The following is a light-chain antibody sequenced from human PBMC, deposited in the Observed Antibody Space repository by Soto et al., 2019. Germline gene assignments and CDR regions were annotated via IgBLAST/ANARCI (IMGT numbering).Light chain of an antibody. CDR1: QGIRTD. CDR2: SAS. CDR3: QQSYSTPPWT. J-gene: IGKJ1*01. V-gene: IGKV1-39*01. Sequence: IHMTHSPSSLSASVLYRVTITFLSSQGIRTDLGWYQQKPGKAPKRLIYSASSLQSGVPSRFSGSGSGTDFTLTISSLQPEDFATYYCQQSYSTPPWTFGQGTKVDIK.